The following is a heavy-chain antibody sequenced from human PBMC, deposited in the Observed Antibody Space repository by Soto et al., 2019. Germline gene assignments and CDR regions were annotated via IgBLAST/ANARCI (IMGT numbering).Heavy chain of an antibody. D-gene: IGHD3-10*01. CDR2: ISSSSSYI. V-gene: IGHV3-21*01. CDR3: SFGSGSSMTGTVDY. J-gene: IGHJ4*02. CDR1: GFFFSSYS. Sequence: GGSLRLSCAASGFFFSSYSMNWVRQAPGKGLEWVPFISSSSSYIYYADSVKGRFTISRDNAKNSLYLQMNSLRAEDTAVYYCSFGSGSSMTGTVDYWGQGTLVTVSS.